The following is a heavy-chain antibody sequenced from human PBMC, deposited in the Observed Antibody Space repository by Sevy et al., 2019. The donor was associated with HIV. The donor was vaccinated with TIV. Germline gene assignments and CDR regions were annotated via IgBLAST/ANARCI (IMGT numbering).Heavy chain of an antibody. CDR1: GFTFSSYG. D-gene: IGHD3-10*01. CDR2: ISYDGSNK. J-gene: IGHJ4*02. V-gene: IGHV3-30*18. CDR3: AKEGRRGGREFPNYFDY. Sequence: GGSLRLSCAASGFTFSSYGMLWVRQAPGKGLEWVAVISYDGSNKYYADSVKGRFTISRDNSKNTLYLQMNSLRAEDTAVYYCAKEGRRGGREFPNYFDYWGQGTLVTVSS.